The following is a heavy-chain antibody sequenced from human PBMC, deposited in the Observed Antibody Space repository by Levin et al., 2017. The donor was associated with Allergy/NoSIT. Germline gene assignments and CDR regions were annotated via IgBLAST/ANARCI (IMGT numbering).Heavy chain of an antibody. D-gene: IGHD2-2*01. Sequence: ASVKVSCKASGYIFTDHHLHWVRQAPGQGLEWMGWINPNSGGTKYAQKFQGRVTMTRDTSISTAYMDLSSLRSDDTGLYYCARFLGPCSSASCPIYYYFYYMDVWGKGTTVTVSS. CDR3: ARFLGPCSSASCPIYYYFYYMDV. V-gene: IGHV1-2*02. CDR2: INPNSGGT. CDR1: GYIFTDHH. J-gene: IGHJ6*03.